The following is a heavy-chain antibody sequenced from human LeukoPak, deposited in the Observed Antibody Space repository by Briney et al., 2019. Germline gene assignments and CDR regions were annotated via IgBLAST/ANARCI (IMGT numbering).Heavy chain of an antibody. CDR1: GYSFTNYW. CDR2: IYPGDSDT. J-gene: IGHJ4*02. Sequence: GESLQISCKASGYSFTNYWIGWVRQMPGNGLEWMGIIYPGDSDTRYSPSFQGQVTISADKFISTAYLQWSSLKASDTAMYYCASLDYGGNSNWGQGTLVTVSS. CDR3: ASLDYGGNSN. V-gene: IGHV5-51*01. D-gene: IGHD4-23*01.